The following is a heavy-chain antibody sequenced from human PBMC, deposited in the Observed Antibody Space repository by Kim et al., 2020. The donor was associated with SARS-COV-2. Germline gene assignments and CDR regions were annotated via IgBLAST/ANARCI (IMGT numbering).Heavy chain of an antibody. V-gene: IGHV4-34*01. CDR1: GGSFSGYY. J-gene: IGHJ4*02. D-gene: IGHD3-10*01. CDR3: ARENYGSGSTWRY. Sequence: SETLSLTCAVYGGSFSGYYWSWIRQPPGKGLEWIGEINHSGSTNYNPSLKSRVTISVDTSKNQFSLKLSSVTAADTAVYYCARENYGSGSTWRYWGQGTL. CDR2: INHSGST.